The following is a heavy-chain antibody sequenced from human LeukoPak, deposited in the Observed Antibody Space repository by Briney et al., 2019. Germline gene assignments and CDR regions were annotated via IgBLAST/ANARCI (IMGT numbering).Heavy chain of an antibody. CDR1: GYTFTSYG. D-gene: IGHD6-19*01. J-gene: IGHJ5*02. Sequence: ASVKVSCKASGYTFTSYGISWVRQAPGQGLEWMGWISAYNGNTNYAQKLQGRVTMTTDTSTSTAYMELRSLRPDDTAVYYCARDLRTIAVAGYNWFDPWGQGTLVTVSS. CDR2: ISAYNGNT. CDR3: ARDLRTIAVAGYNWFDP. V-gene: IGHV1-18*04.